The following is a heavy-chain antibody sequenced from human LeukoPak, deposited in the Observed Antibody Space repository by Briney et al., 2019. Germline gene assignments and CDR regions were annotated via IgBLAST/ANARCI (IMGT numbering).Heavy chain of an antibody. Sequence: SETLSVTCTVSGGSIINYYWSWIRQPQGKGLEWIGYIYYTGSTNYNPSLTSRVNISVDTSKNQFSLNLTSVTAADTAVYYCARWGSIAVARFDYWGQETLVTVSS. D-gene: IGHD6-6*01. CDR3: ARWGSIAVARFDY. CDR1: GGSIINYY. CDR2: IYYTGST. J-gene: IGHJ4*02. V-gene: IGHV4-59*01.